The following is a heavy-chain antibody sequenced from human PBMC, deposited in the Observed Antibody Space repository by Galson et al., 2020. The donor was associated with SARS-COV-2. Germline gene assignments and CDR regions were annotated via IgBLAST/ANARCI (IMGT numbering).Heavy chain of an antibody. D-gene: IGHD3-22*01. V-gene: IGHV3-21*01. CDR1: GFTFSSYS. Sequence: GESLKISCAASGFTFSSYSMNWVRQAPGKGLEWVSSISSSSSYIYYADSVKGRFTISRDNAKNSLFLQMNSLRAGDTAVYYCVRDDDSSGMGAFDIWGQGTMVTVSS. CDR3: VRDDDSSGMGAFDI. CDR2: ISSSSSYI. J-gene: IGHJ3*02.